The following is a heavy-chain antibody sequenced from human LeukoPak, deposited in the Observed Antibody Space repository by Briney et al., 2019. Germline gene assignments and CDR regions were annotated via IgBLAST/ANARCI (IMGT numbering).Heavy chain of an antibody. CDR1: GESLSGYY. CDR3: ARVPFYDYVWGSYRYYGMDV. D-gene: IGHD3-16*02. Sequence: SETLSLTCAVYGESLSGYYWSWIRQPPGKGLEWIGEINHSGSTNYNPSLKSRVTISVDTSKNQFSLKLSSVTAADTAVYYCARVPFYDYVWGSYRYYGMDVWGKGTTVTVSS. J-gene: IGHJ6*04. V-gene: IGHV4-34*01. CDR2: INHSGST.